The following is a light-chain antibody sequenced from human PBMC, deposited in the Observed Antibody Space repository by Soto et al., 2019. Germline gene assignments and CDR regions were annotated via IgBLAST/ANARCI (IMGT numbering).Light chain of an antibody. CDR3: SSYTSSSTVV. CDR1: SSDAGGYNY. V-gene: IGLV2-14*01. Sequence: QSALTQPASVSGSPGQSITISCTGTSSDAGGYNYVSWYQQHPGKAPKLMIYDVSNRPSGVSNRFSGSKSGNTASLTISGLQAEDEADYYCSSYTSSSTVVFGGGTKLTV. CDR2: DVS. J-gene: IGLJ2*01.